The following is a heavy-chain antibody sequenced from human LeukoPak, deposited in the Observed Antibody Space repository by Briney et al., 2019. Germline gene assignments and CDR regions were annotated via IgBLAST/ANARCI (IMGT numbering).Heavy chain of an antibody. Sequence: SETLSLTCTVSGGSISSGSYYWGWIRQPPGKGLEWIGSFYYSGSTYYNPSLKSRVTISVDTSKNQFSPKLSSVTAADTAVYYCARVDVWGSSTSDYFDYWGQGTLVTVSS. CDR3: ARVDVWGSSTSDYFDY. D-gene: IGHD3-16*01. CDR1: GGSISSGSYY. V-gene: IGHV4-39*07. CDR2: FYYSGST. J-gene: IGHJ4*02.